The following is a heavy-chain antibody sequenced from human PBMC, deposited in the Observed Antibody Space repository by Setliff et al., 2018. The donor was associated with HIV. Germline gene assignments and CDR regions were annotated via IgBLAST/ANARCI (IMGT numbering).Heavy chain of an antibody. D-gene: IGHD6-13*01. Sequence: GGSLRLSCAASGFTFSGSAMHWVRQASGKGLEWVGRILDKANNYATAYAASLEGRFTISRDDSKNTLYLQMNSLKTEDTAVYYCTTDWGIAAAGIGGYWGQGTLVTVSS. CDR2: ILDKANNYAT. CDR1: GFTFSGSA. V-gene: IGHV3-73*01. J-gene: IGHJ4*02. CDR3: TTDWGIAAAGIGGY.